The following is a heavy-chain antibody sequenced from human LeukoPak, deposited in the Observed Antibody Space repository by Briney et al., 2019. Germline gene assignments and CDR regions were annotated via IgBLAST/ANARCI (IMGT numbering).Heavy chain of an antibody. CDR1: GFTFSNYG. J-gene: IGHJ4*02. Sequence: QSGGSLRLSCAASGFTFSNYGMHWVRQAPGKGLEWVAVIWYDGSKKYYGDSVKGRVTISRDNSKNTLYLEMNSLRAEDTAVYYCAKFSFGYGDYTWDDYWGQGTLVTVSS. V-gene: IGHV3-33*06. CDR2: IWYDGSKK. CDR3: AKFSFGYGDYTWDDY. D-gene: IGHD4-17*01.